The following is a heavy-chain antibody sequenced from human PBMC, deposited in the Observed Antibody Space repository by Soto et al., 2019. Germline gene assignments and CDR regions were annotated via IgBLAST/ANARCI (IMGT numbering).Heavy chain of an antibody. Sequence: PGESLKISCKGSAYTFTSYWIAWVRQLPGKGLEWLGSVYPGDSDRRDNPTFQGHVTMSVDKSSNTVYLQWSSLNASDTAMYYCARGGNQLEYWGQGVLVTVSS. CDR1: AYTFTSYW. CDR3: ARGGNQLEY. J-gene: IGHJ4*02. D-gene: IGHD6-25*01. V-gene: IGHV5-51*01. CDR2: VYPGDSDR.